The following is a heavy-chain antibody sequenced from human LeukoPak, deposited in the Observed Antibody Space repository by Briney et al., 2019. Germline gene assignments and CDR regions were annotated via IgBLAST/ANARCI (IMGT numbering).Heavy chain of an antibody. CDR1: GGSFSGYY. J-gene: IGHJ6*03. CDR2: INHSGST. V-gene: IGHV4-34*01. CDR3: ARGLRRLAGYGYYYYYYMDV. Sequence: SETLSLTCAVYGGSFSGYYWSWIRQPPGKGLEWIGEINHSGSTNYNPSLKSRVTISVDTSKNQFSLELFSVTAADTALHYCARGLRRLAGYGYYYYYYMDVWAKGTTVSVSS. D-gene: IGHD5-18*01.